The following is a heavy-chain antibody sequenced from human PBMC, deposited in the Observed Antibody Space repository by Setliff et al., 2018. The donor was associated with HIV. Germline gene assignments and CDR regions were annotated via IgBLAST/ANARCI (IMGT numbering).Heavy chain of an antibody. Sequence: PSETLSLTCTVSGGSVYTASYYWAWVRQPPGKGLEWIGTFYFGRTTYYNPSLESRVTLSVDPAKNQLSLKVTSVTAADTAIYYCARRRLVCYSFDYWGQGALVTVS. D-gene: IGHD2-8*01. CDR1: GGSVYTASYY. CDR2: FYFGRTT. J-gene: IGHJ4*02. V-gene: IGHV4-39*01. CDR3: ARRRLVCYSFDY.